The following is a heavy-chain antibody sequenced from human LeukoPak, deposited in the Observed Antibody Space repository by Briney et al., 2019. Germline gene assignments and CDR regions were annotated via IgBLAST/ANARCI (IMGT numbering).Heavy chain of an antibody. V-gene: IGHV3-21*01. CDR3: ARALWGSPIDY. CDR2: ISSSSSYI. D-gene: IGHD7-27*01. Sequence: GGSLRLSCAASGFTVSSNYMSWVRQAPGKGLEWVSSISSSSSYIYYADSVKGRFTISRDNAKNSLYLQMNSLRAEDTAVYYCARALWGSPIDYWGQGTLVTVSS. CDR1: GFTVSSNY. J-gene: IGHJ4*02.